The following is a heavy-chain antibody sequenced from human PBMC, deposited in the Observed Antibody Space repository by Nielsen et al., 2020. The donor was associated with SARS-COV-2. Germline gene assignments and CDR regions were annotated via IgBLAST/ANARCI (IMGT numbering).Heavy chain of an antibody. CDR2: IDPSDSYT. D-gene: IGHD1-26*01. CDR1: GYSFTSNW. Sequence: GESLKIPCQGSGYSFTSNWITWVRQVPGKGLERVGRIDPSDSYTNYSPSFQGHVTISVDRAISTAFLQWSSLRASDSAMYYCARPASGTYQNPDSWGQGTLVTVTS. CDR3: ARPASGTYQNPDS. J-gene: IGHJ4*02. V-gene: IGHV5-10-1*01.